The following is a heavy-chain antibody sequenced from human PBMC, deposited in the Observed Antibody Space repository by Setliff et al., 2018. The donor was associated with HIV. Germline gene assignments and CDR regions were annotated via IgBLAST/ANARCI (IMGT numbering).Heavy chain of an antibody. CDR1: GYSIRDNFF. CDR3: ARHDCGGDCSINWFDP. D-gene: IGHD2-21*02. CDR2: IFYTGTT. Sequence: SETLSLTCAVSGYSIRDNFFWGWVRQPPGKGLEWIGSIFYTGTTYYNPSLKSRVTLSLDTCKNQFSLELTSVTAADTAVYYCARHDCGGDCSINWFDPWGQGTLVTVSS. J-gene: IGHJ5*02. V-gene: IGHV4-38-2*01.